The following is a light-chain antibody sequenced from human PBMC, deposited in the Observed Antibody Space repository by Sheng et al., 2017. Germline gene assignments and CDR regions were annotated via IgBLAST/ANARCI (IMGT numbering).Light chain of an antibody. Sequence: QSALTQPASVSGSPGQSITISCTGTSSDVGGYNYVSWYQQHPGKVPRLMIYDVTNRPSGVSIRFSGSKSGNTASLTISGLQAEDEADYYCTSYTTTSTLVFGGGTKLTVL. V-gene: IGLV2-14*01. CDR1: SSDVGGYNY. J-gene: IGLJ2*01. CDR2: DVT. CDR3: TSYTTTSTLV.